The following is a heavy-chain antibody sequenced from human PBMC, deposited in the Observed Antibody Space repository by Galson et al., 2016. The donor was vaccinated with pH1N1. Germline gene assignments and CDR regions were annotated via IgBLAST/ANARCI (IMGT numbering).Heavy chain of an antibody. D-gene: IGHD4/OR15-4a*01. CDR1: GFTFSSYW. CDR2: IKQDGSEK. J-gene: IGHJ4*02. CDR3: VKDSGCGFNYGGGYFDY. V-gene: IGHV3-7*01. Sequence: SLRLSCAASGFTFSSYWMSWVRQAPGKGLEWVANIKQDGSEKYYVDSVKGRFTISRDNSKNTLYLQMNNLKPEDTAVYYCVKDSGCGFNYGGGYFDYWGQGTLVTVSS.